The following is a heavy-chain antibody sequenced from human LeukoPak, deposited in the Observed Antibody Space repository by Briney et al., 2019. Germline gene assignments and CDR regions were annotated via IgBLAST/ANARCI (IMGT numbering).Heavy chain of an antibody. CDR1: GFTFSSYA. CDR3: AKLISYGEDFDP. V-gene: IGHV3-23*01. D-gene: IGHD4-17*01. CDR2: ISGSGGST. Sequence: GGSLRLSYAASGFTFSSYAMSWVRQAPGKGRERVSAISGSGGSTYYADPLKGRFTISRDNSKNTLYLQMNSLRAEDTAVYYCAKLISYGEDFDPWGQGTLVTVSS. J-gene: IGHJ5*02.